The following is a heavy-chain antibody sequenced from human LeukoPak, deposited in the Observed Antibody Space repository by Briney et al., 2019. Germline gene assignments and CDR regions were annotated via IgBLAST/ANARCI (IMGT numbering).Heavy chain of an antibody. J-gene: IGHJ3*02. V-gene: IGHV3-66*01. CDR2: IYSGGYSGGGP. CDR3: AREGPEARSGVRAFDI. D-gene: IGHD3-10*01. CDR1: GFIVSSNH. Sequence: GGSLRLSCAVSGFIVSSNHMNWVRQAPGKGLEWVSVIYSGGYSGGGPFYADSVKGRFTISRDNSKNTLYLQMNSLRAEDTAVYYCAREGPEARSGVRAFDIWGQGTMVTVSS.